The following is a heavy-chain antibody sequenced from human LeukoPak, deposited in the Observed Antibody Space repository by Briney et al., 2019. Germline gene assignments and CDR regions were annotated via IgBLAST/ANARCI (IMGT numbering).Heavy chain of an antibody. CDR1: GFTFSNYW. Sequence: GGSLRLSCAASGFTFSNYWMHWVRPAPGKGLVWVSRINGDGISTGYADSVKGRFTVSRDNAKKTLYLQMNSLRAEDTAVYYCARDVGNFDYWGQGTLVTVSS. CDR2: INGDGIST. V-gene: IGHV3-74*01. CDR3: ARDVGNFDY. J-gene: IGHJ4*02.